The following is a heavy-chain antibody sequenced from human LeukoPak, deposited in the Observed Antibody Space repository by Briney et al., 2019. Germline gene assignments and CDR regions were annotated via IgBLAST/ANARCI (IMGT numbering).Heavy chain of an antibody. CDR2: ISGRGGRT. CDR3: ARGGDGSGSYYVGYYFDY. J-gene: IGHJ4*02. V-gene: IGHV3-23*01. Sequence: GGSLRLSCAASGFTFSSYAITWVRQAPGKGLEWVSGISGRGGRTYYADSVKGRFTISRDNSKNTLYLQMNSLRAEDTAVYYCARGGDGSGSYYVGYYFDYWGQGTLVTVSS. D-gene: IGHD3-10*01. CDR1: GFTFSSYA.